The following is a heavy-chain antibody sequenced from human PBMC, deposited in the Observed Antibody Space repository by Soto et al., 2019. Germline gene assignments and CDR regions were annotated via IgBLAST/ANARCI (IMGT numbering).Heavy chain of an antibody. CDR3: AGPTSSFEY. J-gene: IGHJ4*02. Sequence: QVQLQESGPGLLKPTQTLSLTCTVSGDSVYSRPHSWTWIRQLPDKGLEYIGYIFYSGTTYYNPSLKDRVTISLDTSKNQFYLSLTSVTAADTAVYYCAGPTSSFEYWGQGTLVNVSS. CDR1: GDSVYSRPHS. V-gene: IGHV4-31*03. CDR2: IFYSGTT.